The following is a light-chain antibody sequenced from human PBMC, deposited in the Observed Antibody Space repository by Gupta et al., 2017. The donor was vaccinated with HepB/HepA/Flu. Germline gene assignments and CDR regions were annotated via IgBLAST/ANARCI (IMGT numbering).Light chain of an antibody. J-gene: IGKJ5*01. V-gene: IGKV4-1*01. CDR3: QQYYRTPLT. CDR2: WAS. Sequence: IVLTHSPAAVYVSLGERATINCKSSQSVLYSSNNKNYLGWYQQKAGQPPKLLIYWASTRQSGVPDRFSGSGSGTDFTLTISSLQAEDVALYYCQQYYRTPLTFGQGTRLEIK. CDR1: QSVLYSSNNKNY.